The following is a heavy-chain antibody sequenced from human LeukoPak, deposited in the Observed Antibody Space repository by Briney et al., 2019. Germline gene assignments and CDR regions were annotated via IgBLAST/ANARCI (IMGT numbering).Heavy chain of an antibody. CDR3: ARLYGSGSYYNY. J-gene: IGHJ4*02. V-gene: IGHV4-34*01. CDR2: INHSGST. CDR1: GGSFSGYY. D-gene: IGHD3-10*01. Sequence: SETLSLTCTVSGGSFSGYYWSWIRQPPGKGLEWIGEINHSGSTNYNPSLKSRVTISVDTSKNQFSLKLGSVTAADTAVYYCARLYGSGSYYNYWGQGTLVTVSS.